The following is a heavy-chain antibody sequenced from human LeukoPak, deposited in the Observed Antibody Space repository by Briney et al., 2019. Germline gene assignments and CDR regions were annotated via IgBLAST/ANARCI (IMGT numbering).Heavy chain of an antibody. CDR1: GFTFSSYS. D-gene: IGHD5-18*01. CDR3: ARGDTAMGYGGYYFDY. Sequence: GGSLRLPCAASGFTFSSYSMNWVRQAPGKGLEWVSSISSSSSYIYYADSVKGRFTISRDNAKNSLYLQMNSLRAEDTAVYYCARGDTAMGYGGYYFDYWGQGTLVTVSS. V-gene: IGHV3-21*01. CDR2: ISSSSSYI. J-gene: IGHJ4*02.